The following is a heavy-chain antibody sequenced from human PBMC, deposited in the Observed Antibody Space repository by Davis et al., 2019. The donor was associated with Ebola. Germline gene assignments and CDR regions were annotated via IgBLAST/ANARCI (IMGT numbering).Heavy chain of an antibody. CDR2: IIPIFGTA. V-gene: IGHV1-69*06. Sequence: SVKVSCKASVGTFSSYDISWVRQAPGQGIEWMGGIIPIFGTANYAQKFQGRVTITADKSTSTAYMELSSLRSEDTAVYYCARGPYGDYQGVYWGQGTLVTVSS. CDR3: ARGPYGDYQGVY. J-gene: IGHJ4*02. D-gene: IGHD4-17*01. CDR1: VGTFSSYD.